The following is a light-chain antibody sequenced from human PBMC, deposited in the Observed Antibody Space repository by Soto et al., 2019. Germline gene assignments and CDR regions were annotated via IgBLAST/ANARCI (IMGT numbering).Light chain of an antibody. V-gene: IGKV3-11*01. CDR1: QSVSRY. Sequence: EIVLTQSPATLSLSPGERATLSCRASQSVSRYLAWYQQKPGQAPRLRSYDASNRAIGIQARGSGSGSWTDCTLTISSLEPEAFAVYYCQQRRNWPLTFGGGTKVEIK. J-gene: IGKJ4*01. CDR2: DAS. CDR3: QQRRNWPLT.